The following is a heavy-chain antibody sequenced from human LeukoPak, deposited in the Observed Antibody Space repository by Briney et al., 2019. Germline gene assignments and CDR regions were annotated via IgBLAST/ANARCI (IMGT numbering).Heavy chain of an antibody. Sequence: ASVTVSCKASGFTFTSSAMQWVRQARGQRLEWIGWIVVGSGNTNYAQKFQERVTITRDMSTSTAYMELSSLRSEDTAVYYCAADNRANDFWSGYYAFDIWGQGTMVTVSS. V-gene: IGHV1-58*02. D-gene: IGHD3-3*01. CDR1: GFTFTSSA. J-gene: IGHJ3*02. CDR2: IVVGSGNT. CDR3: AADNRANDFWSGYYAFDI.